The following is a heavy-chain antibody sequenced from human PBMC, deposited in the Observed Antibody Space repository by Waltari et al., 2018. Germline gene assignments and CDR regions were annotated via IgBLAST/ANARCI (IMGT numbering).Heavy chain of an antibody. Sequence: QMQLVESGGGVVQPGRSLRLSCAASGCRSSNCNMHWVRQAPGQGLEWVAGISNDGSNKDYADSVKSRFTVSRENSKNTLYLQINSLRDDDTAVYYCVKYSGFDYFFDYWGQGTLVTVSS. CDR3: VKYSGFDYFFDY. J-gene: IGHJ4*02. V-gene: IGHV3-30*18. CDR2: ISNDGSNK. CDR1: GCRSSNCN. D-gene: IGHD5-12*01.